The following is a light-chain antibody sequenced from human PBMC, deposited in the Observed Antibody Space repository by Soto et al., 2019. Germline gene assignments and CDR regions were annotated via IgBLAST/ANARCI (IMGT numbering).Light chain of an antibody. V-gene: IGKV1-39*01. Sequence: DIPLTPSPSSLSAAVGDRVTITCRASQAILTYLNWLQQKAGKAPEVLIYDASGLRSGVPSRFTGSGSATDFTLTITSLQREDAGTYFCQQTFSPDVTFGGGTKV. CDR1: QAILTY. CDR2: DAS. CDR3: QQTFSPDVT. J-gene: IGKJ4*01.